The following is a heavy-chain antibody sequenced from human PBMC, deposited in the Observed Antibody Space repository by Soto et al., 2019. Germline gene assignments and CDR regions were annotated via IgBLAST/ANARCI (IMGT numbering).Heavy chain of an antibody. CDR3: ARADYGAYYRGIAY. J-gene: IGHJ4*02. Sequence: ASVKVSCKASGYTFTSYYMHWVRQAPGQGLEYMGIINPSGGATSYAQKFQGRVTMTRDTSTSTVYMELSSLRSDDTAVYYCARADYGAYYRGIAYWGQGTLVTVSS. V-gene: IGHV1-46*01. CDR2: INPSGGAT. CDR1: GYTFTSYY. D-gene: IGHD4-17*01.